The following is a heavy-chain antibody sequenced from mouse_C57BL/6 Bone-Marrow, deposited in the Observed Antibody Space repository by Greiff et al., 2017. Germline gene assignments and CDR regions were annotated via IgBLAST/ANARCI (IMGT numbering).Heavy chain of an antibody. J-gene: IGHJ1*03. D-gene: IGHD1-1*01. V-gene: IGHV3-6*01. Sequence: EVKLMESGPGLVKPSQSLSLTCSVTGYSITSGYYWNWIRQFPGNKLEWLGYISYDGSNKYNPSLKNRISITRDTSKNQFFLKLNSVPTEDTATYYCARVRYYGRYWYFDVWGTVTTVTVTS. CDR1: GYSITSGYY. CDR3: ARVRYYGRYWYFDV. CDR2: ISYDGSN.